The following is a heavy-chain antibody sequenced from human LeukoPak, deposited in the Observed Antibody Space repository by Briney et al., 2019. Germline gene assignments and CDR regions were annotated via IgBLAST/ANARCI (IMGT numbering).Heavy chain of an antibody. D-gene: IGHD2-2*01. CDR3: ARDHCTSTSCIIVDAFDL. J-gene: IGHJ3*01. CDR1: GGSISSSSYY. V-gene: IGHV4-39*07. Sequence: PSETLSLTCTVSGGSISSSSYYWGWIRQPPGKGLEWIGSIYYSGSTFYNPSLKSQVTISVDTSKNQFSLKLSSVTAADTAVYYCARDHCTSTSCIIVDAFDLWGRGTLVTVSS. CDR2: IYYSGST.